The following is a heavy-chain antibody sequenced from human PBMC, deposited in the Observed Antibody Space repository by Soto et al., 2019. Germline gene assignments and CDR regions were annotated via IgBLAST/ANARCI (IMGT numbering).Heavy chain of an antibody. CDR1: GYSFTIHW. J-gene: IGHJ5*02. CDR2: IYPRDSDT. D-gene: IGHD6-13*01. Sequence: PGESLKISCKGSGYSFTIHWIGWVRQMPGKGLEWMGIIYPRDSDTRYSPSVEGQVTMSVDKSVSTAYLQWSSLKASDTAMYYCARSTGSSSWYEYNWFDPWGQGTRVTVSS. CDR3: ARSTGSSSWYEYNWFDP. V-gene: IGHV5-51*01.